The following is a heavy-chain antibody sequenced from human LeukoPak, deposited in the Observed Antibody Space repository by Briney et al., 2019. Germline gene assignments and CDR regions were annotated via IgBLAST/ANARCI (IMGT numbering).Heavy chain of an antibody. Sequence: PGGSLRLSCAASGFTFSSYWMHWVRQAPGKGLVWVSRINTDGSSTSHADSVKGRFTISRDNAKNTLYLQMNSLRVEDTAVYYCASEGEIGYGYLYWGQGTLVTVSS. CDR2: INTDGSST. CDR1: GFTFSSYW. J-gene: IGHJ4*02. V-gene: IGHV3-74*01. D-gene: IGHD5-18*01. CDR3: ASEGEIGYGYLY.